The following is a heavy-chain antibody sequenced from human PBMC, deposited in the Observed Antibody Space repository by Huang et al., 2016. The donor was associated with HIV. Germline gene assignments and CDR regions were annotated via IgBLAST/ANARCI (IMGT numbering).Heavy chain of an antibody. CDR2: VLHSGRT. Sequence: QEQLQQWGAGLLKPSDTLSLTCAVYGVSLKRYSWNWIRQTPEKGPEGIGEVLHSGRTNYSPYCDGRFTRAVDTLNNQCARRYINVAAADTAVYYFVRGELLHQLSSTWFDSWGQGNMVTVSS. D-gene: IGHD1-7*01. CDR1: GVSLKRYS. J-gene: IGHJ5*01. V-gene: IGHV4-34*02. CDR3: VRGELLHQLSSTWFDS.